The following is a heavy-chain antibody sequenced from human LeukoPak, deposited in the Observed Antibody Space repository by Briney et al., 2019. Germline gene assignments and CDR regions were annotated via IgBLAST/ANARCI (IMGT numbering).Heavy chain of an antibody. CDR2: INHSGST. CDR3: ARGSGGSYSRFYYYGMDV. Sequence: SETLPLTCAVYGGSFSGYYWSWIRQPPGKGLEWIEEINHSGSTNYNPSLKSRVTISVDTSKNQFSLKLSSVTAADTAVYYCARGSGGSYSRFYYYGMDVWGQGTTVTVSS. D-gene: IGHD1-26*01. V-gene: IGHV4-34*01. J-gene: IGHJ6*02. CDR1: GGSFSGYY.